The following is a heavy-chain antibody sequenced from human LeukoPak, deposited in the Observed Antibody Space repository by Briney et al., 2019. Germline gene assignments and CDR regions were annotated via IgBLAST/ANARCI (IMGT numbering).Heavy chain of an antibody. V-gene: IGHV3-23*01. D-gene: IGHD3-3*01. Sequence: GGSLRLSCVASGITFSNYAVSWVRQAPEKGLEWVSDISGSGDRTNQADSVKGRFTISRDNSKNTLYLQMNSLRAEDTAVYYCAKGGSGYYYNNGMDVWGQGTTVTVSS. J-gene: IGHJ6*02. CDR1: GITFSNYA. CDR2: ISGSGDRT. CDR3: AKGGSGYYYNNGMDV.